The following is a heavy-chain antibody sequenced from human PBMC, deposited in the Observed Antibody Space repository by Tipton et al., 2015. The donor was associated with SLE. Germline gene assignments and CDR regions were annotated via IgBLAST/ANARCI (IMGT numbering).Heavy chain of an antibody. J-gene: IGHJ5*02. CDR1: GFTFSDYG. Sequence: GSLRLSCAASGFTFSDYGMHWVRQAPGKGLEWVTFIRHDGSNKYYADSVKGRFTISRDNSRYTLYLQMNSLRGEDTALYYCVKGSTSFSWGQGTLVTVSS. D-gene: IGHD6-6*01. CDR3: VKGSTSFS. V-gene: IGHV3-30*02. CDR2: IRHDGSNK.